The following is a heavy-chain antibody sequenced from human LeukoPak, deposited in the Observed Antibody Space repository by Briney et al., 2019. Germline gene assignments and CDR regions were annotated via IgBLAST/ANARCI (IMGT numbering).Heavy chain of an antibody. V-gene: IGHV4-59*01. CDR2: IYYSGST. CDR3: EYIAGLRFDY. D-gene: IGHD2-21*01. CDR1: GVSISSYY. Sequence: SETLSLTCTVSGVSISSYYWSWIRQPPGKGLEWIGYIYYSGSTSHSPSLKSRVTMSIDTSKSQFSLKLDSVTTADTAVYYCEYIAGLRFDYWGQGVLVTVSS. J-gene: IGHJ4*02.